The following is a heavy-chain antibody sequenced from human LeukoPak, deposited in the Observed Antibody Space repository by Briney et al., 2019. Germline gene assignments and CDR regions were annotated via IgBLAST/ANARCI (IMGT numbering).Heavy chain of an antibody. D-gene: IGHD3-22*01. J-gene: IGHJ3*01. Sequence: GGSLRLSCAASGFTFSSYAMSWVRQAPGKGLEWVSAISGSGGSTYYADSVKGRFTISRDNSKNTLYLQMNSLRAEDTAVYYCARDIHYYDSSGYPTSVWGQGTMVTVSS. CDR3: ARDIHYYDSSGYPTSV. CDR1: GFTFSSYA. V-gene: IGHV3-23*01. CDR2: ISGSGGST.